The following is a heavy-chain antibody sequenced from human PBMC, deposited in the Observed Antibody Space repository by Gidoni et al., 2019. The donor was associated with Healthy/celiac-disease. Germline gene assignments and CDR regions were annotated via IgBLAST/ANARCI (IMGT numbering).Heavy chain of an antibody. CDR2: IYYSWST. D-gene: IGHD1-26*01. J-gene: IGHJ3*02. CDR3: ARGLGVVRGSWDAFDI. V-gene: IGHV4-59*01. Sequence: QVQLQESGPGLVKPSETLSLTCTVSGGSISSYYWSWIRQPPGKGLEWIGYIYYSWSTNYNPSLKSRVTISVDTSKNQFSLKLSSVTAADTAVYYCARGLGVVRGSWDAFDIWGQGTMVTVSS. CDR1: GGSISSYY.